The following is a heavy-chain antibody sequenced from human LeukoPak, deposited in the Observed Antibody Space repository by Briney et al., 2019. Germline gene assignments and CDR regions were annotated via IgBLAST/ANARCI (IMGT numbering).Heavy chain of an antibody. Sequence: ASVKVSCKASGYTFTDYYMHWVRQAPGQGLEWMGRINPNSGGTNYAQKFQGRVTMTRDTSISTAYMELSRLRSDDTAVYYCARLSGSWYERVFDYWGQGTLVTVSS. CDR3: ARLSGSWYERVFDY. J-gene: IGHJ4*02. CDR2: INPNSGGT. CDR1: GYTFTDYY. D-gene: IGHD6-13*01. V-gene: IGHV1-2*06.